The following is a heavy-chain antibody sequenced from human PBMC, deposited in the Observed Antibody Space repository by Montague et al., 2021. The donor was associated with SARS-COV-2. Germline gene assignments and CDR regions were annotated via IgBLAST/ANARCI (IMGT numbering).Heavy chain of an antibody. CDR2: VSYRGGT. CDR1: GGSMSSYH. D-gene: IGHD3-10*01. J-gene: IGHJ4*02. V-gene: IGHV4-59*01. CDR3: ARDVRYYYDQ. Sequence: SETLSLTCPVSGGSMSSYHWVWIRQPPGKGLEWIGYVSYRGGTNYNLSLKSRVTISLDTSKNRFSLRVTSVTAADTAVYYCARDVRYYYDQWGQGILVTVSS.